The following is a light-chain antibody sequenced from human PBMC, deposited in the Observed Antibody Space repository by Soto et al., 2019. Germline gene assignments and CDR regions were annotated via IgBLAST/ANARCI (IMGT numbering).Light chain of an antibody. Sequence: QSALTQPASVSGSPGQSITISCTGTNSDVGTYNYVYWYQQHPGRAPKLIVYGVSDRPSGVSNRFSGSKSGNTASLTISGLQAEDEADYYCNSFTSSSTWVFGGGTKVTVL. CDR1: NSDVGTYNY. J-gene: IGLJ3*02. V-gene: IGLV2-14*01. CDR2: GVS. CDR3: NSFTSSSTWV.